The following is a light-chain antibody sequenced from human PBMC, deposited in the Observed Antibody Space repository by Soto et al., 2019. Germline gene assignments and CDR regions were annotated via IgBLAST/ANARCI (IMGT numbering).Light chain of an antibody. CDR2: EAS. Sequence: DIQMTQSPSSLSASVGDRVTISCQASQGINKFLNWYQQKPGKAPKLLIYEASNLETGVPPRFSGSGSGTDFTLIISSLQPEDIATYHCQQYDNLPLTFGQGTRLEIK. CDR3: QQYDNLPLT. CDR1: QGINKF. J-gene: IGKJ2*01. V-gene: IGKV1-33*01.